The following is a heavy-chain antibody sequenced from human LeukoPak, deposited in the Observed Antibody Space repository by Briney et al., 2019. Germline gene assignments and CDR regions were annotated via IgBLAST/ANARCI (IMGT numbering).Heavy chain of an antibody. D-gene: IGHD4-17*01. J-gene: IGHJ6*03. Sequence: PSETLSLTCAVYGGSFSGYYWSWIRQPPGKGLDCIGEINHSGSTNYNPSLKSRVTISVDTSKNQFSLKLSSVTAADTAVYYCAREYGDYKADYYYMDVWGKGTTVTVSS. CDR2: INHSGST. V-gene: IGHV4-34*01. CDR1: GGSFSGYY. CDR3: AREYGDYKADYYYMDV.